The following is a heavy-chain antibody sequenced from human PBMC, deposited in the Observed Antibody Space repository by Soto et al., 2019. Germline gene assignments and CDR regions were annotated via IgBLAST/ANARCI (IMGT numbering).Heavy chain of an antibody. CDR3: ARVDMGGSGSYRHPPPYYYYYYGMDV. CDR1: GGSFSGYY. V-gene: IGHV4-34*01. D-gene: IGHD3-10*01. J-gene: IGHJ6*02. CDR2: INHSGST. Sequence: QVQLQQWGAGLLKPSETLSLTCAVYGGSFSGYYWSWIRQPPGKGLEWIGEINHSGSTNYNPSLNGRVTISVDTSKNQFSLKLSSVTAADTAVYYCARVDMGGSGSYRHPPPYYYYYYGMDVWGQGTTVTVSS.